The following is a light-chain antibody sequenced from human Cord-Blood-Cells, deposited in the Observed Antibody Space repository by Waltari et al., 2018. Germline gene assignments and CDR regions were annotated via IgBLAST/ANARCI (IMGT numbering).Light chain of an antibody. Sequence: QSALTQPPSASGSPGQSVTISCTGTSSDVGGYNYVSWYQQHPGKAPKLMIYEVSKRPSGGPDRFSGSKSGNTASLTVSGLQAEDEADYYCSSYAGSNYYVFGTGTKVTVL. CDR1: SSDVGGYNY. J-gene: IGLJ1*01. CDR2: EVS. V-gene: IGLV2-8*01. CDR3: SSYAGSNYYV.